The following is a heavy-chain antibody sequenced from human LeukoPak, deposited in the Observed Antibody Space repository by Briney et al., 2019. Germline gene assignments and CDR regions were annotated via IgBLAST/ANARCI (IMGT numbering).Heavy chain of an antibody. D-gene: IGHD1-1*01. CDR3: ARTEQGGPNWFDP. J-gene: IGHJ5*02. CDR2: IYYSGST. CDR1: GGSISSGDSY. Sequence: SETLSLTCTVSGGSISSGDSYWSWFRQPPGKGLEWIGYIYYSGSTYYNPSLKSRVTISVDTSKNQFSLKLSSVTAADTAVYYCARTEQGGPNWFDPWGQGTLVTVSS. V-gene: IGHV4-30-4*01.